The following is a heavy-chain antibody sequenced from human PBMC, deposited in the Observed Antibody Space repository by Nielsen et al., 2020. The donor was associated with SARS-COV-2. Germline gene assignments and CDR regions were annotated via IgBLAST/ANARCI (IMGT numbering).Heavy chain of an antibody. Sequence: GESLKISCVASGFTFTNAWMSWVRQAPGKGLEWVGRIKSKTDGGTTDYAAPVKGRFTISRDDSKHMLYLQMNSLKTEDTAVYYCTTDRDYSNYGYYYYYYMDVWGKGTTVTVSS. CDR2: IKSKTDGGTT. V-gene: IGHV3-15*01. CDR3: TTDRDYSNYGYYYYYYMDV. J-gene: IGHJ6*03. D-gene: IGHD4-11*01. CDR1: GFTFTNAW.